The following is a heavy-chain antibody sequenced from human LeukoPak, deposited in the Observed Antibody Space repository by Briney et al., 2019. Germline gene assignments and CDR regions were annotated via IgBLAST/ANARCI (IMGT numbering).Heavy chain of an antibody. J-gene: IGHJ3*02. Sequence: ASVKVSCKASGGTFSSYAISWLRQAPGQGLEWMGGIIPIFGTANYAQKFQGRATITTDESTSTAYMELSSLRSEDTAVYYCASSGRGVIITDAFDIWGQGTMVTVSS. CDR2: IIPIFGTA. D-gene: IGHD3-10*01. V-gene: IGHV1-69*05. CDR3: ASSGRGVIITDAFDI. CDR1: GGTFSSYA.